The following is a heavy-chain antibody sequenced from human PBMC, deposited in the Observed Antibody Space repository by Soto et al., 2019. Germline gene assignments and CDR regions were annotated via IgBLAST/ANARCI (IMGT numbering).Heavy chain of an antibody. Sequence: GGSLRLSCAASGFTVSSNYMSWVRQAPGKGLEWVSVIYSGGSTYYADSVKGRFTISRDNSKNTLYLQMNSLRAEDTAVYYCASGGYSSGWHAFDIWGQGTMVTVSS. V-gene: IGHV3-66*01. CDR3: ASGGYSSGWHAFDI. CDR2: IYSGGST. J-gene: IGHJ3*02. D-gene: IGHD6-19*01. CDR1: GFTVSSNY.